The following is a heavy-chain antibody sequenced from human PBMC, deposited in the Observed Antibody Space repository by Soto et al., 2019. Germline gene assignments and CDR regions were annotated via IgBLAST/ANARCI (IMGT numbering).Heavy chain of an antibody. CDR2: ISSSSSYI. CDR1: GFTFSSYS. Sequence: RLSCAASGFTFSSYSMNWVRQAPGKGLEWVSSISSSSSYIYYADSVKGRFTISRDNAKNSLYLQMNSLRAEDTAVYYCARSFFGGGPFDYWGQGTLVTVSS. V-gene: IGHV3-21*01. CDR3: ARSFFGGGPFDY. J-gene: IGHJ4*02. D-gene: IGHD3-10*01.